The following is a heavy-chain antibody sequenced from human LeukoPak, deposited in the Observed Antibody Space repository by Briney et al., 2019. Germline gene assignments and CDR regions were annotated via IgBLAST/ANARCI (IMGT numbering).Heavy chain of an antibody. D-gene: IGHD2-21*01. CDR1: GGSISSYY. V-gene: IGHV4-59*01. CDR3: ARGDPHIDY. Sequence: SVTLSLTCTVSGGSISSYYWSWIRQPPGKGLEWIGYIYYTGCTNYNPSLKSRVTISVDTSKNQFSLKLSSVTAADTAVYYCARGDPHIDYWGQGTLVTASS. CDR2: IYYTGCT. J-gene: IGHJ4*02.